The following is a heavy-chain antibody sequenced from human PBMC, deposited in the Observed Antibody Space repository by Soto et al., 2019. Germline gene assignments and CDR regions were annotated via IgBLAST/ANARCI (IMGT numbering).Heavy chain of an antibody. CDR3: ARLHCNSPNCVPLDP. D-gene: IGHD2-2*01. CDR2: IYYSGSA. Sequence: QLQLQESGPGLVKPSETLSLTCSVSGGSISSVSYYWGWIRQPPGKGLEWIGSIYYSGSAYYSPALKRRVTMSVDTSKTQLSLELRSVTAADTAVYYCARLHCNSPNCVPLDPWGQGTLVTVSS. CDR1: GGSISSVSYY. J-gene: IGHJ5*02. V-gene: IGHV4-39*01.